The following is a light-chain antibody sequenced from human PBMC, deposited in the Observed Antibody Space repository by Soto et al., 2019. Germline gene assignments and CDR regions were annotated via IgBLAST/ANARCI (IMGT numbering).Light chain of an antibody. Sequence: QSSLTQSPSVSGSPGQSGTISCTGTSTEVGSYNRLSWYQQPPGKATLVLVYEVNTWPSGVPDRLSGSTSGSTASVTLSGPQAEAEADSYCSLSISGSTNVCGTGRKVTV. CDR2: EVN. CDR1: STEVGSYNR. V-gene: IGLV2-18*01. CDR3: SLSISGSTNV. J-gene: IGLJ1*01.